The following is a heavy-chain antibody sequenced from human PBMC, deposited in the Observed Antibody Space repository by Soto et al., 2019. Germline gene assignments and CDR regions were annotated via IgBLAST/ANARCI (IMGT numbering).Heavy chain of an antibody. D-gene: IGHD3-9*01. CDR1: GGAFSSYA. Sequence: QVQLVQSGAEVKKPGSSVKVSCKASGGAFSSYAISWVRQAPGQGLEWMGGIIPIFGTANYAQKFQGRVTITADESTSTAYMELSSLSSEDTAVDYCASTGGTRNDDLLTGYSRPDCSGQGTLITVSS. J-gene: IGHJ4*02. CDR3: ASTGGTRNDDLLTGYSRPDC. CDR2: IIPIFGTA. V-gene: IGHV1-69*12.